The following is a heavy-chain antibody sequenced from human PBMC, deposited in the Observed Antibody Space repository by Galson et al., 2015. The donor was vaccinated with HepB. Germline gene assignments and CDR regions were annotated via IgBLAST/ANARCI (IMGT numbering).Heavy chain of an antibody. CDR1: GFTFSSYA. CDR2: ISGSGGST. D-gene: IGHD3-22*01. J-gene: IGHJ4*02. Sequence: SLRLSCAASGFTFSSYAMSWVRQAPGKGLEWVSAISGSGGSTYYADSVKGRFTISRDNSKNRLYLQMNSLRAEDTAVYYCAKDLGVIVVITGEFDYWGQGTLVTVSS. V-gene: IGHV3-23*01. CDR3: AKDLGVIVVITGEFDY.